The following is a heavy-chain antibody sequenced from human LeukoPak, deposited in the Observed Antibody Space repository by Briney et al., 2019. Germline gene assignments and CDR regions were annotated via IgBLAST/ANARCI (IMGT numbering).Heavy chain of an antibody. D-gene: IGHD6-19*01. CDR1: GFXFSSYG. V-gene: IGHV3-33*01. CDR3: ASAVSSGWSYFDY. Sequence: GGSLRLSCAASGFXFSSYGIHWVRQAPGKGLEWVAVIWYDGSNKYYADSVKGRFTISRDNSKNTLYLQMNSLRAEDTAVYYCASAVSSGWSYFDYWGQGTLVTVSS. J-gene: IGHJ4*02. CDR2: IWYDGSNK.